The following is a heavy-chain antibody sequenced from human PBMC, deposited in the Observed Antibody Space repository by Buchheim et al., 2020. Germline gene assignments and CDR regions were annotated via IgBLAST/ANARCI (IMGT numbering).Heavy chain of an antibody. CDR1: GFTFSNYW. Sequence: EVQLVESGGGLVQPGGSLRLSCVASGFTFSNYWMMWVRQAPGKGLEWVANIKQEGREVQYVDSVKGRVTIARDNPKNSLCLQMNSLTVEDTAVYYCAKTSGRGWYFDVWGRGTL. V-gene: IGHV3-7*01. CDR3: AKTSGRGWYFDV. CDR2: IKQEGREV. D-gene: IGHD3-10*01. J-gene: IGHJ2*01.